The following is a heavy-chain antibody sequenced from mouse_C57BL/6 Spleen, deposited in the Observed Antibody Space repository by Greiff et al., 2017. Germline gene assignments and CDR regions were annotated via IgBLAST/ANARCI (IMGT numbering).Heavy chain of an antibody. J-gene: IGHJ2*01. V-gene: IGHV1-15*01. CDR1: GYTFTDYE. Sequence: QVQLQQSGAELVRPGASVTLSCKASGYTFTDYEMHWVKQTPVHGLEWIGAIDPETGGTAYNQKFKGKAILTADKSSSTAYMELRSLTSEDSAVYYCHIYYDGRSYWCQGTTLTVSS. CDR2: IDPETGGT. D-gene: IGHD1-1*01. CDR3: HIYYDGRSY.